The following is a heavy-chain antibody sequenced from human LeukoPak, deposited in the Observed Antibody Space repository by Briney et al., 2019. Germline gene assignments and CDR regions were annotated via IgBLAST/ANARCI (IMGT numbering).Heavy chain of an antibody. D-gene: IGHD7-27*01. J-gene: IGHJ3*02. CDR2: INPSAGNT. CDR1: GYTFTRYY. CDR3: VREWNWGSSLAFDI. Sequence: GAPVKVSCKASGYTFTRYYLHWVRQAPGQRLEWMGIINPSAGNTNYAQKFQGRVTLTRHTSTSTVYMDLNSWRSEDTAVYYCVREWNWGSSLAFDIWGQGRKVTVSS. V-gene: IGHV1-46*01.